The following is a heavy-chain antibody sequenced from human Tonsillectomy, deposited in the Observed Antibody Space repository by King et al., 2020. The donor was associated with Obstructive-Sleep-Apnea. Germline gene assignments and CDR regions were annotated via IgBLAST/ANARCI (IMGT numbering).Heavy chain of an antibody. CDR3: SRQTDSCHDY. D-gene: IGHD2-2*01. J-gene: IGHJ4*02. CDR2: IRSRRDNYAT. Sequence: VQLVESGGGLVQPGGSLKLSCAASGFTFDDSHMHWVRQAPGKGLEWIGYIRSRRDNYATAYAASVNGRFSISRDHTKSTAYLQMNSLTTEDTAVYYCSRQTDSCHDYWGQGTRVTVSS. CDR1: GFTFDDSH. V-gene: IGHV3-73*01.